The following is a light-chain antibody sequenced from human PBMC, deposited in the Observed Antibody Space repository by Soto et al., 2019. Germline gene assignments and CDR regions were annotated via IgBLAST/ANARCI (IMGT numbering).Light chain of an antibody. CDR3: ASYTTSSTYV. Sequence: HSALTQPASVSGSPGQSIAISCTGTSSDVGGYSYVSWYQQQPGKAPKLVISDVSNRPSGVSDRFSGSKSGNTASLTISGLQTEDEADYYCASYTTSSTYVFGTGTKLT. CDR1: SSDVGGYSY. CDR2: DVS. J-gene: IGLJ1*01. V-gene: IGLV2-14*01.